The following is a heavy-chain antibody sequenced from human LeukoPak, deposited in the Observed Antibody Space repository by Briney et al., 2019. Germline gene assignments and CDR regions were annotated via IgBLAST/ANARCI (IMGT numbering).Heavy chain of an antibody. CDR3: ARDSKPFYGPPDFQH. Sequence: GGSLRLSCAASGFASSDYYMSWIRQAPGKGLEWVSYISSSSSYTNYADSVKGRFTISRDNAKNSLYLQMNSLRAEDTAVYYCARDSKPFYGPPDFQHWGQGTLVTVSS. CDR2: ISSSSSYT. D-gene: IGHD2/OR15-2a*01. CDR1: GFASSDYY. J-gene: IGHJ1*01. V-gene: IGHV3-11*06.